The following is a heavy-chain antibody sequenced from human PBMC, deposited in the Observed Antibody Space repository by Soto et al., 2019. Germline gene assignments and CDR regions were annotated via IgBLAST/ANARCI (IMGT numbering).Heavy chain of an antibody. CDR1: GGTFSSYA. CDR3: ARYKLVSRTSRTSLYYFDY. J-gene: IGHJ4*02. D-gene: IGHD1-20*01. Sequence: ASVKVSCKASGGTFSSYAISWVRQAPGQGLEWMGGIIPIFGTANYAQKFQGRVTITADKSTSTAYMELSSLRSEDTAVYYCARYKLVSRTSRTSLYYFDYWGQGTLVTVSS. CDR2: IIPIFGTA. V-gene: IGHV1-69*06.